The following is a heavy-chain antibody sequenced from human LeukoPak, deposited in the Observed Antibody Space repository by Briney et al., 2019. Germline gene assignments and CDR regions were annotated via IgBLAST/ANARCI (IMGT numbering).Heavy chain of an antibody. CDR3: ARVGGPFDY. CDR1: GGSISNYY. J-gene: IGHJ4*02. D-gene: IGHD3-16*01. Sequence: TSETLSLTCSVSGGSISNYYWSWIRQPPGKGLEWIGYIYYSGSTNYNPSLKSRVTISVDTSKNQFSLKLSSVTAADTAVYYCARVGGPFDYWGQGTLVTVSS. V-gene: IGHV4-59*01. CDR2: IYYSGST.